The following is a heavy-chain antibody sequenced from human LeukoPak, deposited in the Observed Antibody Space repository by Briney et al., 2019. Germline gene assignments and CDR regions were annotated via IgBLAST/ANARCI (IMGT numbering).Heavy chain of an antibody. Sequence: QPGGSLRLSCAASGFTFNNCAMTWVRQAPGKGLEWVSSITASGGSTYYADSVKGRFTISRDNSKNTVYLQVNSLRAEDTALYYCAKGEALATWNYWGQGTLVTVSS. D-gene: IGHD5-24*01. CDR1: GFTFNNCA. V-gene: IGHV3-23*01. CDR3: AKGEALATWNY. J-gene: IGHJ4*02. CDR2: ITASGGST.